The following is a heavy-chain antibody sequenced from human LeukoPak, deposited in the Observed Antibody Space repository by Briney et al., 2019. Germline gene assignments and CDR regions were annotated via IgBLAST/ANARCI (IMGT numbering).Heavy chain of an antibody. CDR3: AKAMEKYYYYGMDV. V-gene: IGHV3-30*18. D-gene: IGHD3-3*01. J-gene: IGHJ6*02. CDR2: MSYDGIYK. CDR1: GFSLSAFG. Sequence: GGSLRLSCAVSGFSLSAFGMQWVRQAPGKGREWVAVMSYDGIYKLEADSVEGRFTISSDHSKNKLYLQMNNLRPEDTAVYYCAKAMEKYYYYGMDVWGQGTTVTVSS.